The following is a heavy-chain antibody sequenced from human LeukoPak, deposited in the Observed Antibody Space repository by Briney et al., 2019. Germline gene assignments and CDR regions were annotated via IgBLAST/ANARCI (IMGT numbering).Heavy chain of an antibody. D-gene: IGHD3-9*01. J-gene: IGHJ5*02. V-gene: IGHV3-7*01. CDR3: AGFDWYL. Sequence: PGGSLRLSCGASTITFSSLWMSWVRQAPGKGLEWVATIKEDGSETYYSDSVKGRFTISRDNAKNSLNLQMNSLRAGDTALYYCAGFDWYLWGQGTLVTVSS. CDR1: TITFSSLW. CDR2: IKEDGSET.